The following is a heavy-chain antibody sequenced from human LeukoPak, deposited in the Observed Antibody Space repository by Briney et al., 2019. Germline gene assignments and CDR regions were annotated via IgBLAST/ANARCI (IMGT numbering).Heavy chain of an antibody. CDR3: ARLTPPLAYGSGRGFGNLDL. CDR1: GASIGTYY. CDR2: IYNIGIT. V-gene: IGHV4-59*01. D-gene: IGHD6-19*01. J-gene: IGHJ3*01. Sequence: PETLSLTCSFSGASIGTYYWSWIQQPPTMALEYIGYIYNIGITNYNPSLKSRVNISIDTSKTQVSLKLTSLPAADTAKYYCARLTPPLAYGSGRGFGNLDLWGQGTMVTVSS.